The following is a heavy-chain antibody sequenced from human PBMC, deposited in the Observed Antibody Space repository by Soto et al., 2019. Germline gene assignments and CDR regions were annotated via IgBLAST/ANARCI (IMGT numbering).Heavy chain of an antibody. V-gene: IGHV3-74*01. CDR2: INSDGSST. D-gene: IGHD2-2*02. CDR1: GFTFSSYW. J-gene: IGHJ6*03. Sequence: GGSLRLSCAASGFTFSSYWMHWVRQAPGRGLVWVSRINSDGSSTSYADSVKGRFTISRDNAKNTLYLQMNSLRAEDTAVYYCATPKIVVVPAAIQTKTRGYYYYMDVWGKGTTVTVSS. CDR3: ATPKIVVVPAAIQTKTRGYYYYMDV.